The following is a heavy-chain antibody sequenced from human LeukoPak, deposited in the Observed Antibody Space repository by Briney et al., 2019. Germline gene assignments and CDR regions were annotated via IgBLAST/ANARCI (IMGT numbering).Heavy chain of an antibody. Sequence: NPSETLSLTCAVYGGSFSGYYWSWIRQPPGKGLEWIGEINHSGSTNYNPSLKSRVTISVDTSKNQFSLKLSSVTAADTAVYYCARANYYYGSGSLGYWGQGTLVTVSS. CDR2: INHSGST. CDR3: ARANYYYGSGSLGY. J-gene: IGHJ4*02. D-gene: IGHD3-10*01. V-gene: IGHV4-34*01. CDR1: GGSFSGYY.